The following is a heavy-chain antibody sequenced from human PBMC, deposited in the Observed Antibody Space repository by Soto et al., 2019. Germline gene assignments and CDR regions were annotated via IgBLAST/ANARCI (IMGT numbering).Heavy chain of an antibody. CDR2: INPSRGTT. J-gene: IGHJ5*02. V-gene: IGHV1-46*01. CDR1: GYTFITYF. Sequence: ASVKVSCKASGYTFITYFMHWVRQAPGQGLEWMGVINPSRGTTTYAQKFQDRVTMTRDTSASTAYMELRSLRSDDTAVYYCARDRLRFLEWLLSEGANWFDPWGQGTLVTVSS. D-gene: IGHD3-3*01. CDR3: ARDRLRFLEWLLSEGANWFDP.